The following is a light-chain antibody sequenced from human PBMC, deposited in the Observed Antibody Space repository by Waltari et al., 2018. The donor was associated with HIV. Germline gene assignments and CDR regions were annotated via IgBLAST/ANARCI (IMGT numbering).Light chain of an antibody. J-gene: IGKJ2*01. V-gene: IGKV1-5*03. Sequence: DIQMTQSPSTLSESVGDRVTITCRTSQSISSWLAWYQQKPGKAPKLLIYKASSLESGVPSRFSGSGSGTEFTLTISSLQPDDFATYYCQQYDNYSYTFGQGTKLEIK. CDR1: QSISSW. CDR2: KAS. CDR3: QQYDNYSYT.